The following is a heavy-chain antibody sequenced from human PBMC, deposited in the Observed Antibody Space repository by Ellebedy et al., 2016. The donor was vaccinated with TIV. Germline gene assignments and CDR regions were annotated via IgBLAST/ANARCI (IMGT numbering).Heavy chain of an antibody. D-gene: IGHD4-23*01. CDR2: ISSDGTNK. CDR3: AKTARGTVATPVDY. CDR1: GFTFRSYW. J-gene: IGHJ4*02. V-gene: IGHV3-30*18. Sequence: GGSLRLSCAASGFTFRSYWMSWVRQAPGKGLEWVASISSDGTNKYYGDPVKGRFTISRDNSKNIVYVQMNSLRAEETAVYYCAKTARGTVATPVDYWGQGTLVTVSS.